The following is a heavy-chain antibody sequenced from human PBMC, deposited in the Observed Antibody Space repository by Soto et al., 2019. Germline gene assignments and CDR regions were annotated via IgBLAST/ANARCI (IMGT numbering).Heavy chain of an antibody. CDR3: ARDKVQWRVSYYYYGMDV. J-gene: IGHJ6*02. CDR1: GGTFSSYA. CDR2: IIPIFGTA. V-gene: IGHV1-69*13. Sequence: GASVKVSCKASGGTFSSYAISWVRQAPGQGLEWMGGIIPIFGTANYAQKFQGRVTITADESTSTAYMELSSLRSEDTAVYYCARDKVQWRVSYYYYGMDVGGQGTTVTV. D-gene: IGHD6-19*01.